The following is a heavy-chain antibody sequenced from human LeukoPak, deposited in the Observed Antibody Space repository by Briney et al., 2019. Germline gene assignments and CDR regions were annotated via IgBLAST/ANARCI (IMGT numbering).Heavy chain of an antibody. J-gene: IGHJ4*02. CDR1: GFTFSSYA. D-gene: IGHD3-22*01. CDR3: AKADYYDSSCRSDY. CDR2: ISGSGGST. V-gene: IGHV3-23*01. Sequence: GGSLRLSCAASGFTFSSYAMSWVRQAPGKGLEWVSAISGSGGSTYYADSVKGRFTISRDNSKNTLYLQMNSLRAEDTAVYYCAKADYYDSSCRSDYWGQGTLVTVSS.